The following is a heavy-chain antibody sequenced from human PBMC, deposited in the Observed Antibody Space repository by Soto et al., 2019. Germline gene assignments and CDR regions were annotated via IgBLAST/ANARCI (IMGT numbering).Heavy chain of an antibody. D-gene: IGHD6-13*01. Sequence: GGSLRLSCAASGFTFFSFGMHWVRQAPGKGLEWVTLISHDGTKKYYADSVKGRFTISRDNSKNTLYLHMNSLRVEDTAVYYCAKDREPYSRSWPYYWGQGTLVTVSS. CDR3: AKDREPYSRSWPYY. CDR2: ISHDGTKK. J-gene: IGHJ4*02. CDR1: GFTFFSFG. V-gene: IGHV3-30*18.